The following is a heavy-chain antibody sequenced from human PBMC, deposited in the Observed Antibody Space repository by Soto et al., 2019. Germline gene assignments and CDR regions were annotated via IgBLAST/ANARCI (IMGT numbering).Heavy chain of an antibody. Sequence: ASVKVSCKASGGTFSSYAISWVRQAPGQGLEWMGGIIPIFGTANYAQKFQGRVTITADESTSTAYMELSSLRSEDTAVYYCARGSLVVAATLNYYYYGMDVWGQGTTVTVSS. CDR2: IIPIFGTA. D-gene: IGHD2-15*01. J-gene: IGHJ6*02. CDR3: ARGSLVVAATLNYYYYGMDV. V-gene: IGHV1-69*13. CDR1: GGTFSSYA.